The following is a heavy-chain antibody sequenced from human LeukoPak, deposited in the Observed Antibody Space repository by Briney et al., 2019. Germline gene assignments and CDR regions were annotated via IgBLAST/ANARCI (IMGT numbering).Heavy chain of an antibody. V-gene: IGHV3-23*01. Sequence: GGSLRLSCAASGFTFSSYAMSWVRQAPGKGLEWVSTISGGGSPTYYADSVKGRFTISRDNAKNSLYLQMNSLRAEDTAVYYCARDSPLGRYDILTGYSRSSAFDIWGRGTMVSVSS. D-gene: IGHD3-9*01. CDR1: GFTFSSYA. CDR2: ISGGGSPT. J-gene: IGHJ3*02. CDR3: ARDSPLGRYDILTGYSRSSAFDI.